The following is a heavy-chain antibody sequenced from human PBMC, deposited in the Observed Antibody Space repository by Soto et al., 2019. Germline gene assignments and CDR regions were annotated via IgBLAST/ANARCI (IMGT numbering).Heavy chain of an antibody. CDR3: AREYSSSSSFDY. J-gene: IGHJ4*02. V-gene: IGHV4-61*01. CDR2: IYYSGST. Sequence: PSETLSPTCTVSGGSVSSGSYYWSWIRQPPGKGLEWIGYIYYSGSTNYNPSLKSRVTISVDTSKNQFSLKLSSVTAADTAVYYCAREYSSSSSFDYWGQGTLVTVSS. CDR1: GGSVSSGSYY. D-gene: IGHD6-6*01.